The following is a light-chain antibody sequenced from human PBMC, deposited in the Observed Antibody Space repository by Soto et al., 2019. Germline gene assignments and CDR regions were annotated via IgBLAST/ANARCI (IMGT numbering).Light chain of an antibody. Sequence: EIQTYQSPASLSGSVGDRVTINCRASQTISSWLAWYQQKPGKAPKLLIYKASTLKSGVPSRFSGSGSGTEFTLTISSLQPDDFATYYCQHYNSYSEAFGQGTKVDIK. V-gene: IGKV1-5*03. CDR3: QHYNSYSEA. J-gene: IGKJ1*01. CDR2: KAS. CDR1: QTISSW.